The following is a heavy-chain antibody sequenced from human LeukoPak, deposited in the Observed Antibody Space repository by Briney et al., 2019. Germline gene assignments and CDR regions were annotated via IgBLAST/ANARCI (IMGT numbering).Heavy chain of an antibody. J-gene: IGHJ6*03. Sequence: GGSLRLSCTVSGFTVSSNSWSWVRRTPGKGLEWVSSITTSSSHIFYADSVRGRFTISRDNADNSLYLQMSSLRDEDTAVYYCARDPYSGGYGAYYYYYMDLWGKGTTVTVSS. D-gene: IGHD5-12*01. CDR1: GFTVSSNS. CDR3: ARDPYSGGYGAYYYYYMDL. V-gene: IGHV3-21*01. CDR2: ITTSSSHI.